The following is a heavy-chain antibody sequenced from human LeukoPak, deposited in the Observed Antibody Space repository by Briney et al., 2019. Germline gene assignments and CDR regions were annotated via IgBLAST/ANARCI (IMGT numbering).Heavy chain of an antibody. Sequence: GSLRLSCAASGFTFSSYARSWVRQAPGKGLEWVSAIGGSGGSTYYADSVKGRFTISRDNSKNTLYLQMNSLRAEDTAEYYCPKHVGYCRSNGGYFDTWGQEPLVPVSS. V-gene: IGHV3-23*01. CDR1: GFTFSSYA. CDR2: IGGSGGST. CDR3: PKHVGYCRSNGGYFDT. D-gene: IGHD2-2*01. J-gene: IGHJ4*02.